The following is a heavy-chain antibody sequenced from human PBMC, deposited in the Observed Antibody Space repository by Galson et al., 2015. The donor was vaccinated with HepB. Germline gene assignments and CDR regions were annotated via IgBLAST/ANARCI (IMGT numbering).Heavy chain of an antibody. CDR3: ARQRAATYYFYGMDV. J-gene: IGHJ6*02. CDR1: GYTFTDYY. CDR2: IYPGDSDT. V-gene: IGHV5-51*01. D-gene: IGHD6-25*01. Sequence: KVSCKASGYTFTDYYIHWVRQMPGKGLEWMGIIYPGDSDTKYSPSFQGQVTISADKSISTAYLQWSSLKASDTAIFYCARQRAATYYFYGMDVWGQGTTVTVSS.